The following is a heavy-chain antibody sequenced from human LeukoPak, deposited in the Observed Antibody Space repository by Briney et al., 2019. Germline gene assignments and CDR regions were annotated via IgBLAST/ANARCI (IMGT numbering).Heavy chain of an antibody. CDR1: GFTFSSYA. CDR2: ISGSGGST. D-gene: IGHD2-15*01. Sequence: TGGSLRLSCAASGFTFSSYAMSWVRQAPGKGLEWVSAISGSGGSTYYADSVKGRFTISRDNSKNTLYLQMNSLRAEDTAVYYCAKVFPGGYCSGGSCPTNFDYWGQGTLVTVSS. CDR3: AKVFPGGYCSGGSCPTNFDY. J-gene: IGHJ4*02. V-gene: IGHV3-23*01.